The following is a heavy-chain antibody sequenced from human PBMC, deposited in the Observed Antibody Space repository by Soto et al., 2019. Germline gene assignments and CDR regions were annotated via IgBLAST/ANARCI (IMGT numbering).Heavy chain of an antibody. CDR1: GGSISSSNW. CDR3: ARDVNFREGIAGGNAFDI. CDR2: IYHSGST. Sequence: SETLSLTCAVSGGSISSSNWWSWVRQPPGKGLEWIGEIYHSGSTNYNPSLKSRVTISVDKSKNHFSLKLSSVTAADTAVYYCARDVNFREGIAGGNAFDIWGQGTMVTVSS. V-gene: IGHV4-4*02. J-gene: IGHJ3*02. D-gene: IGHD3-16*01.